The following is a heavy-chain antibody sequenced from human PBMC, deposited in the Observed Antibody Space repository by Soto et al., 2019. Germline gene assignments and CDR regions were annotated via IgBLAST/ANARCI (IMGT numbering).Heavy chain of an antibody. D-gene: IGHD3-22*01. CDR3: AKGGYYDSSGYLGWLHY. V-gene: IGHV3-30*18. CDR1: GFTFSSYG. CDR2: ISYDGSNR. J-gene: IGHJ4*02. Sequence: QVQLVESGGGVVQPGRSLRLSCAASGFTFSSYGIHWVRQAPGKGLEWVAVISYDGSNRYYADSVKGRFTISRDNSKNTLYLQMNSLRAEDTAVYYCAKGGYYDSSGYLGWLHYWGQGTLVTVSS.